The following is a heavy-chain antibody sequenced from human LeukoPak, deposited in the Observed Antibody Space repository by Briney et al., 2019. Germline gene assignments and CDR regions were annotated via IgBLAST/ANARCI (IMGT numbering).Heavy chain of an antibody. V-gene: IGHV1-18*01. Sequence: ASVKVSCKASGYTFTSYGISWVRQAPGQGLEWMGWISAYNGNTNYAQKLQGRVTMTTDTSTSTAYMELRSLRSDDTAVYYCARRGYGGNPASYYYYYYMDVWGTGTTVTVSS. J-gene: IGHJ6*03. CDR3: ARRGYGGNPASYYYYYYMDV. D-gene: IGHD4-23*01. CDR1: GYTFTSYG. CDR2: ISAYNGNT.